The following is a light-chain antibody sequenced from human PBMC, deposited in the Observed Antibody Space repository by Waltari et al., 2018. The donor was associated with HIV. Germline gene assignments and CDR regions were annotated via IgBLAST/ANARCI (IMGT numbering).Light chain of an antibody. Sequence: QSVLTQPPSVSGAPGQRVTISCTGSRSNIGAGYAVHWYRQLPGTAPKLLIYDTTNRPAGVPDRFSASKSGSSASLAITGLQTEDEADYYCQVWYVITNHLIFGGGTKLTVL. CDR3: QVWYVITNHLI. CDR1: RSNIGAGYA. CDR2: DTT. J-gene: IGLJ2*01. V-gene: IGLV1-40*01.